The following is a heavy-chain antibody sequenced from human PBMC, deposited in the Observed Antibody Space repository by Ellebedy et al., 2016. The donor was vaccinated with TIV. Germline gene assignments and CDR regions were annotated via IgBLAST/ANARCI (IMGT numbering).Heavy chain of an antibody. CDR3: ARQYSSGWYRRYYFDY. V-gene: IGHV5-10-1*01. Sequence: GESLKISCKGSGYSFTSYWISWVRQMPGKGLEWMGRIDPSDSYTNYSPSFQGHVTISADKSISTAYLQWSSLKASDTAMYYCARQYSSGWYRRYYFDYWGQGTLVTVSS. D-gene: IGHD6-19*01. CDR1: GYSFTSYW. CDR2: IDPSDSYT. J-gene: IGHJ4*02.